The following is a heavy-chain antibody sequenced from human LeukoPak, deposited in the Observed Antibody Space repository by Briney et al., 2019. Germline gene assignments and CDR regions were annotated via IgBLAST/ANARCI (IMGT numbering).Heavy chain of an antibody. CDR1: GYSFTSYG. J-gene: IGHJ5*02. Sequence: ASVKVSCKASGYSFTSYGISWVRQAPGHGLEWMGWISAYSGNTNYAQKLQGRVTMNRDAYTRTDYMQLRSVRSDDTAVYYCARDRVVDSTGYYYPGWFVPWGRGTLVPVSS. D-gene: IGHD3-22*01. V-gene: IGHV1-18*01. CDR2: ISAYSGNT. CDR3: ARDRVVDSTGYYYPGWFVP.